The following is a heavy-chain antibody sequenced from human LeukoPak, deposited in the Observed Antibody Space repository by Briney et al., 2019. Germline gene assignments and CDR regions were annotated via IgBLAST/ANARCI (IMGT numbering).Heavy chain of an antibody. CDR3: ARDASLAGDRVEY. D-gene: IGHD3-16*01. V-gene: IGHV3-48*03. Sequence: GGSLRLSCAASGFTFSSYEMSWVGQVPGKGLEWVSYIGGSGSAIYYADSVKGRFTISRDNAKNSLYLQMISLRAEDTGVYYCARDASLAGDRVEYWGQGTLVTVSS. J-gene: IGHJ4*02. CDR2: IGGSGSAI. CDR1: GFTFSSYE.